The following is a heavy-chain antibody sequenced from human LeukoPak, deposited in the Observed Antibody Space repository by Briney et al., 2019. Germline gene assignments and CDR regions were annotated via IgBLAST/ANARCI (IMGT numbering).Heavy chain of an antibody. D-gene: IGHD1-7*01. CDR1: GFPFSSYW. V-gene: IGHV3-7*01. J-gene: IGHJ4*02. Sequence: GGSLRLSCAASGFPFSSYWMAWVRQAPGKGLEWVASIKQDGSEKYYVNSVKGRFTISRDNAKNSLYLQMNSLRAEDTAIYFCAREDDWNYEDYWGQGTLVTVSS. CDR2: IKQDGSEK. CDR3: AREDDWNYEDY.